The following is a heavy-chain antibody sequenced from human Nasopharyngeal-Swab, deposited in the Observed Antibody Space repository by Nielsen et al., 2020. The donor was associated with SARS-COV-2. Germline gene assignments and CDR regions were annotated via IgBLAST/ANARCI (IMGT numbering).Heavy chain of an antibody. J-gene: IGHJ4*02. CDR2: IYYSGST. Sequence: WIRQPPGKGLEWIGYIYYSGSTNYNPSLKSRVTISVDTSKNQFSLKLSSVTAADTAVYYCARANTLRITIFRVASYFDYWGQGTLVTVSS. V-gene: IGHV4-59*01. CDR3: ARANTLRITIFRVASYFDY. D-gene: IGHD3-3*01.